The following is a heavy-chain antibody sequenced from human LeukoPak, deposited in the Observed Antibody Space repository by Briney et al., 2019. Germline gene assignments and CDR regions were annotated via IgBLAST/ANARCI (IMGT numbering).Heavy chain of an antibody. V-gene: IGHV4-4*09. D-gene: IGHD1-26*01. CDR3: ARHHPATHIDY. CDR1: AGSISSYY. CDR2: IYTSGST. J-gene: IGHJ4*02. Sequence: SETLSLTCTVSAGSISSYYWSWIRQPPGKGLEWIGYIYTSGSTNYNPSLKGRVTISVDTSKNQFSLKRSSVTAADTAVYYCARHHPATHIDYWGQGALVTVSS.